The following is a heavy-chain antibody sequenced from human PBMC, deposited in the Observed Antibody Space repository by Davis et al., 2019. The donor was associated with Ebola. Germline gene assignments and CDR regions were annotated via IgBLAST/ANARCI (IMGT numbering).Heavy chain of an antibody. CDR3: ARDFDGGNYYFDY. CDR1: GGSFSSHP. J-gene: IGHJ4*02. D-gene: IGHD3-9*01. V-gene: IGHV1-69*13. Sequence: SVKVSCKTSGGSFSSHPISWVRQAPRQGLEWMGGIIPIFDTPHYAQKFQGRITITADASTSTAYMELSSLRSEDTATYFCARDFDGGNYYFDYWGPGTPVTVAS. CDR2: IIPIFDTP.